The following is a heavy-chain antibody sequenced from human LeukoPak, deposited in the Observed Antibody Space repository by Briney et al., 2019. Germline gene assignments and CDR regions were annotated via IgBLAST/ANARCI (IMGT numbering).Heavy chain of an antibody. CDR3: ARHRTASDY. D-gene: IGHD3-16*02. J-gene: IGHJ4*02. Sequence: GGSLRLSCAASGFTFSTYSMTWVRQAPGKWLEWVSSITSSSSYIYYADSVKGRFTISRDNAKSSLYLQMNSLRAEDTALYYCARHRTASDYWGQGTLVTVSS. CDR1: GFTFSTYS. V-gene: IGHV3-21*01. CDR2: ITSSSSYI.